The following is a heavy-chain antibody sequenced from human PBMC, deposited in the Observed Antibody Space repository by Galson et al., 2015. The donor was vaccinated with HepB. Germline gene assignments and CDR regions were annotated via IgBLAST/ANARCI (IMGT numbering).Heavy chain of an antibody. CDR3: AREGKDSSGWLGDYYYGMDV. V-gene: IGHV3-33*08. J-gene: IGHJ6*02. CDR1: GFTFSSYG. Sequence: SLRLSCAASGFTFSSYGMHWVRQAPGKGLEWVAVIWYDGSNKYYADSVKGRFTISRDNSKNTRYLQMNSLRAEDTAVYYCAREGKDSSGWLGDYYYGMDVWGQGTTVTVSS. D-gene: IGHD6-19*01. CDR2: IWYDGSNK.